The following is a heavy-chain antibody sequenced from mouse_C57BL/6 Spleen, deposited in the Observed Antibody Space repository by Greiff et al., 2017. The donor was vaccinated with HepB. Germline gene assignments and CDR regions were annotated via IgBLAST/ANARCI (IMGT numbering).Heavy chain of an antibody. CDR3: AREDCTSYHYFDY. CDR2: INYDGSST. CDR1: GFTFSDYY. D-gene: IGHD1-1*01. Sequence: EVMLVESEGGLVQPGSSMKLSCTASGFTFSDYYMPWVRQVPEKGLEWVANINYDGSSTYYLDSLKCRFIISRDNAKNILYLQMSRLKSEDTATCDCAREDCTSYHYFDYWGQGTTLTVSS. J-gene: IGHJ2*01. V-gene: IGHV5-16*01.